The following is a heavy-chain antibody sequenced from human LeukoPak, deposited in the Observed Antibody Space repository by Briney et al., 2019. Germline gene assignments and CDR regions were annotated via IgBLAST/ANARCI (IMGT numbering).Heavy chain of an antibody. D-gene: IGHD5-12*01. CDR2: ISWNSDSI. Sequence: GRSLRLSCAASGFTFDDYAMHWVRQAPGKGLEWVSGISWNSDSIGYADSVKGRFTISRDNAKNSLYLQMSSLRAEDTAVYYCARGPEDESEGHSNQGYWGQGTLVTVSS. CDR3: ARGPEDESEGHSNQGY. CDR1: GFTFDDYA. J-gene: IGHJ4*02. V-gene: IGHV3-9*01.